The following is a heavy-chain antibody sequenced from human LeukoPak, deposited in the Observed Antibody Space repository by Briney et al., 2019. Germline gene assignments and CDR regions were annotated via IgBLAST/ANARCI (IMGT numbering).Heavy chain of an antibody. Sequence: PGGSLRLSCAASGFTFSNAWIGWVRQGPVKGLEWVGRIKSKTDGGTTDYAEPVKGRFTISRDDSKNTLYLQMNSLKTEDTAVYYCATDSVSAAMSGWGQGTLVTVSS. CDR1: GFTFSNAW. D-gene: IGHD2-2*01. J-gene: IGHJ4*02. CDR3: ATDSVSAAMSG. V-gene: IGHV3-15*01. CDR2: IKSKTDGGTT.